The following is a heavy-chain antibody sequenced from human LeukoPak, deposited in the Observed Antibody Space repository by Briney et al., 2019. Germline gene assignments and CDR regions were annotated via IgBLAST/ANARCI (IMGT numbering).Heavy chain of an antibody. V-gene: IGHV4-59*11. J-gene: IGHJ4*02. CDR3: ARLQGDSTAIFDY. Sequence: SETLSLTCTVSGGSISGHYWSWIRQPPAKGLEWVGYVYYSGETNYNPSLKSRVTISVDTSKNQFSLKLTSVTAADTAVYYCARLQGDSTAIFDYWGQGILVSVST. D-gene: IGHD2-21*01. CDR1: GGSISGHY. CDR2: VYYSGET.